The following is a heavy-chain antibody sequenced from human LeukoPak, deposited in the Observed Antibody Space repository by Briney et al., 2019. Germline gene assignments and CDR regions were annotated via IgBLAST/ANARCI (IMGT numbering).Heavy chain of an antibody. D-gene: IGHD7-27*01. CDR2: INHSGST. J-gene: IGHJ4*02. CDR1: GDSISSSSYY. Sequence: SETLSLTCTVSGDSISSSSYYWGWIRQPPGKGLEWIGEINHSGSTNYNPSLKSRVTISVDTSKNQFSLKLSSVTAADTAVYCCARGLGLIDYWGQGTLVTVSS. V-gene: IGHV4-39*07. CDR3: ARGLGLIDY.